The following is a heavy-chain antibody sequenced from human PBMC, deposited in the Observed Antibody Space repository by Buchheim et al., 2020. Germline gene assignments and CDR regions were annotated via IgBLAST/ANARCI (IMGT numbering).Heavy chain of an antibody. D-gene: IGHD2-15*01. CDR2: MSYDGGST. CDR3: ARALAGYCSGGSCYPFDY. J-gene: IGHJ4*02. V-gene: IGHV3-30-3*01. Sequence: QVQLVESGGDVVQPGRSLRLSCAASQFTFSSHAMHWVRQAPAKGLEWVAVMSYDGGSTMYAESVKGRFTISRDNSKNTLYLEMNSLRDEDTAVYYCARALAGYCSGGSCYPFDYWGQGTL. CDR1: QFTFSSHA.